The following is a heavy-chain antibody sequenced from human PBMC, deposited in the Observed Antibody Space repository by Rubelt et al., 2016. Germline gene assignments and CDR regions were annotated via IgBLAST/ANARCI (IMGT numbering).Heavy chain of an antibody. Sequence: QVQLQESGPGLVKPSETLSLTCTVSGYSISSGYYWGWIRPPPGKGLEWVGSIYHSGSTYYNPSLKSRVTISVDTSKNPFSLKLSSVTAADTAVYYCARDHSSGWYLEGFFDYWGQGTLVTVSS. CDR2: IYHSGST. D-gene: IGHD6-19*01. J-gene: IGHJ4*02. CDR3: ARDHSSGWYLEGFFDY. CDR1: GYSISSGYY. V-gene: IGHV4-38-2*02.